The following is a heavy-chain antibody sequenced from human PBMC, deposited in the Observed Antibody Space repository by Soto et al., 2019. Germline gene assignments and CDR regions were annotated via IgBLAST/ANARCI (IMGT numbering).Heavy chain of an antibody. V-gene: IGHV4-31*03. CDR2: IYYSVST. CDR3: ARLSVYYCDSSGPRTY. CDR1: GGATSSGGYY. D-gene: IGHD3-22*01. J-gene: IGHJ4*02. Sequence: LSETLVLTCTVSGGATSSGGYYWSWIRQQLGKGLEWIGYIYYSVSTYYNPSLKIRVTISVDTSKNQFSLKLGSVTAADTAVYYCARLSVYYCDSSGPRTYWGQGTLVTVSS.